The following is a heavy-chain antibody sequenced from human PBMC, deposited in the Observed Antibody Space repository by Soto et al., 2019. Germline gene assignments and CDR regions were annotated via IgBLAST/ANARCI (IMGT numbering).Heavy chain of an antibody. CDR3: ASPVGDYDPCFDY. V-gene: IGHV3-30-3*01. Sequence: QVQLVESGGGVVQPGRSLRLSCAASGFSLSDFAMHWVRQAPGKGLEWVAVISYDGTKKYFADSVKGRFTISRDNSKDTLYLQMNILRAGDTAVYYCASPVGDYDPCFDYGGQGTLVTVSS. D-gene: IGHD4-17*01. J-gene: IGHJ4*02. CDR2: ISYDGTKK. CDR1: GFSLSDFA.